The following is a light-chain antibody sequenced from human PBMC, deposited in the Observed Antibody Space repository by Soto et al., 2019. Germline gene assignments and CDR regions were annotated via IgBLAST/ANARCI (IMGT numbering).Light chain of an antibody. V-gene: IGKV3-15*01. CDR1: QSVSID. CDR2: GAS. CDR3: QQLHSYPLT. J-gene: IGKJ4*01. Sequence: EIGMTQSPATVPVSPGERVTLSCRASQSVSIDLAWYQQKPGQAPRLLIYGASTRATDIPATFTGSGSGTDFTLTISSLQPEDFATYYCQQLHSYPLTFGGGTKVDI.